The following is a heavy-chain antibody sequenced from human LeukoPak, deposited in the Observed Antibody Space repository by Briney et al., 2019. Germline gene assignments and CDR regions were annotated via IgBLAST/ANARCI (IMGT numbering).Heavy chain of an antibody. CDR1: GGSFSGYY. V-gene: IGHV4-34*01. Sequence: SETLSLTCAVYGGSFSGYYWSWIRQPPGKGLEWIGEINHSGSTNYNPSLKSRVTISVDTSKNQFSLKLSSVTAADTAVYYCARDPGTTRSTWFDPWGQGTLVTVSS. D-gene: IGHD1-7*01. CDR2: INHSGST. J-gene: IGHJ5*02. CDR3: ARDPGTTRSTWFDP.